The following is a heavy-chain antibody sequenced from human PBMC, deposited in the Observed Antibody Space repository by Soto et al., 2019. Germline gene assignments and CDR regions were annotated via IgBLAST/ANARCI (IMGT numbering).Heavy chain of an antibody. CDR1: GYTFTSYG. V-gene: IGHV1-18*01. J-gene: IGHJ3*02. D-gene: IGHD3-3*01. Sequence: GASVKVSCKASGYTFTSYGISWVRQAPGQGLEWMGWISAYNGNTNYAQKLQGRVTMTTDTSTSTAYMELRSLRSDDTAVYYCARDFWSGYWPLSDAFDIWGQGTMVTVSS. CDR3: ARDFWSGYWPLSDAFDI. CDR2: ISAYNGNT.